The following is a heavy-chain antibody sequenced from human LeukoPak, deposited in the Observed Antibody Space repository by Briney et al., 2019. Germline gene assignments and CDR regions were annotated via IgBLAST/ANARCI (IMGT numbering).Heavy chain of an antibody. J-gene: IGHJ4*02. CDR3: ARVRYSDVLTGYYGDGYFDY. D-gene: IGHD3-9*01. V-gene: IGHV5-51*01. Sequence: GESLKISCKGSGYSFTNYWIGWVRQMPGKDLEWMGIIYPGDSDTRYSPSFQGQVTISADKSFSTAYLQWSSLKASDTAMYYCARVRYSDVLTGYYGDGYFDYWGQGTLVTVSS. CDR2: IYPGDSDT. CDR1: GYSFTNYW.